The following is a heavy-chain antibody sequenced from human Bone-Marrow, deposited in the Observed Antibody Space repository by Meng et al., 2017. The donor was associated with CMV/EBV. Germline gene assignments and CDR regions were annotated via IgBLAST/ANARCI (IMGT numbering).Heavy chain of an antibody. J-gene: IGHJ4*02. CDR2: ISYDGTDK. CDR1: RFTFSAYA. V-gene: IGHV3-30*04. CDR3: ARHGYYDSSGYGGYFDY. Sequence: GGSLRLSCAASRFTFSAYAMHWVRQAPGKGLEWVAVISYDGTDKHYADSVKGRFTISRDISNNTLYLQMNSLRTEDTAVYYCARHGYYDSSGYGGYFDYWGQGTLVTVSS. D-gene: IGHD3-22*01.